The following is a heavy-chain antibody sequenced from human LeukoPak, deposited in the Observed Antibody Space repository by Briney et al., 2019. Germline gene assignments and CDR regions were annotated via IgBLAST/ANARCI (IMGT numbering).Heavy chain of an antibody. CDR3: ARRAAVAGPRSYSFDI. CDR2: ITPYNDKT. V-gene: IGHV1-18*04. J-gene: IGHJ3*02. CDR1: GYTFTGYY. Sequence: ASVKVSCKASGYTFTGYYMHWVRQAPGQGLEWMGWITPYNDKTNYAQRFQGRLTMTTETSTNTAYMKLRSLRSDDTAVYYCARRAAVAGPRSYSFDIWGQGTMVTVSS. D-gene: IGHD6-19*01.